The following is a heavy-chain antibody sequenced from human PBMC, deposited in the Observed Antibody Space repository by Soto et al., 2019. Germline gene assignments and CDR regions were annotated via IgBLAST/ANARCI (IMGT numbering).Heavy chain of an antibody. J-gene: IGHJ5*02. CDR1: GYIFTNHD. V-gene: IGHV1-8*01. CDR3: ARMASFGSLNWFDP. Sequence: ASVKVSCKAPGYIFTNHDVSWVRQATGQGLEWMGWMNPGSGDTGYAQKFQGRVTMTRNISIATAYMELSSLRADDTAIYYCARMASFGSLNWFDPWGQGTLVTVSS. D-gene: IGHD5-18*01. CDR2: MNPGSGDT.